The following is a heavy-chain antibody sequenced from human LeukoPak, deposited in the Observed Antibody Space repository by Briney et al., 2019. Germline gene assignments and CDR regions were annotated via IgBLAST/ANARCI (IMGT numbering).Heavy chain of an antibody. J-gene: IGHJ4*02. V-gene: IGHV4-61*02. CDR3: ARGSYDFWSGYDY. Sequence: PSQTLSLTCTVSGGSLSSSSYYWSWIRQPAGKGLEWIGRIYTSGSTNYSPSLKGRVTISVDTSKNQFSLKLSPVTAADTAVYYCARGSYDFWSGYDYWGQGTLVTVSS. CDR1: GGSLSSSSYY. CDR2: IYTSGST. D-gene: IGHD3-3*01.